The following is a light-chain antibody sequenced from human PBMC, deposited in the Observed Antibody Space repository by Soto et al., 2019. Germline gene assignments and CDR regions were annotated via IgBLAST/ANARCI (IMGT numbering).Light chain of an antibody. CDR2: GNT. Sequence: QSVVTQPPSVSGAPGQRVTISCTGSSSNIGAGYDVHWYQQLPGRAPKLLIYGNTNRPSGVPDRFSGSKSGTSAXLAITGLQAEDEADYYCLSFDSSLSVVFGGGTKLTVL. CDR1: SSNIGAGYD. J-gene: IGLJ2*01. CDR3: LSFDSSLSVV. V-gene: IGLV1-40*01.